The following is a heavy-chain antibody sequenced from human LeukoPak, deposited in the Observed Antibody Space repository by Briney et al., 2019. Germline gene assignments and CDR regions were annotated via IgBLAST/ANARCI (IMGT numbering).Heavy chain of an antibody. CDR3: ARNFLSSYFEDY. V-gene: IGHV3-48*01. CDR1: GFTFSSYT. CDR2: ISTSSDTI. D-gene: IGHD3-3*01. J-gene: IGHJ4*02. Sequence: PGGSLRLSCAASGFTFSSYTMNWVRQAPGKGLEWVSYISTSSDTIYYADSVKGRFTISRDNAKNSLYLQMNSLRAEDTAVYYCARNFLSSYFEDYWGQGTLVTVTS.